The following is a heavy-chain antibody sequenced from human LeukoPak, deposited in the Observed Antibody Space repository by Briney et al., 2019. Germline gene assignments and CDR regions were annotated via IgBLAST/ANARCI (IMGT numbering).Heavy chain of an antibody. Sequence: ASVKVSCKASGDTFTSYDINWVRQATGQGLEWMGWMNPNSGNTGYAQKFQGRVTITRNTSISTAYMELSSLRSEDTAVYYCARHPQGQSGAFDIWGQGTMVTVSS. CDR2: MNPNSGNT. V-gene: IGHV1-8*03. J-gene: IGHJ3*02. CDR1: GDTFTSYD. D-gene: IGHD4-11*01. CDR3: ARHPQGQSGAFDI.